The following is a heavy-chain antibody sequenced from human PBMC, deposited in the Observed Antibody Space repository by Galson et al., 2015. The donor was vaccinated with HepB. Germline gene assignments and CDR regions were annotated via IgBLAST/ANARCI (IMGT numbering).Heavy chain of an antibody. CDR3: ARPVYTWYNSGWYSFDY. CDR2: ISYDGSNK. CDR1: GFTFNNYF. J-gene: IGHJ4*02. V-gene: IGHV3-30*04. D-gene: IGHD6-19*01. Sequence: SLRLSCAASGFTFNNYFMHWVRQAPGKGLEWVAVISYDGSNKYYADSVKGRCTISRDNSKNTLYLQMNSLRVEDTAVYYCARPVYTWYNSGWYSFDYWGQGILVTVSS.